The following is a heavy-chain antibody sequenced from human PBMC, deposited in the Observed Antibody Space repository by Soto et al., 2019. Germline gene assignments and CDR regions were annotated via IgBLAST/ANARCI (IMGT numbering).Heavy chain of an antibody. CDR3: ARRPYDSSGYYSLAFDI. CDR2: IDPSDSYT. V-gene: IGHV5-10-1*01. CDR1: GYSFTSYW. Sequence: GESLKLSCKGSGYSFTSYWISWVRQMPGKGLEWMGRIDPSDSYTNYSPSFQGHVTISADKSISTAYLQWSSLKASDTAMYYCARRPYDSSGYYSLAFDIWGQGTMVTVSS. J-gene: IGHJ3*02. D-gene: IGHD3-22*01.